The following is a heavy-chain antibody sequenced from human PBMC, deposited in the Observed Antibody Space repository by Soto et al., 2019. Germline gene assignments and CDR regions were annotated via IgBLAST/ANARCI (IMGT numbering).Heavy chain of an antibody. CDR1: GGSISSSSYY. D-gene: IGHD3-9*01. V-gene: IGHV4-39*01. Sequence: SETLSLTCTVSGGSISSSSYYWGWIRQPPGKGLEWIGSIYYSGSTYYNPSLKSRVTISVDTSKNQFSLKLSSVTAADTAVYYCARLDILTGYTKFDYWGQGTLVTVSS. CDR2: IYYSGST. CDR3: ARLDILTGYTKFDY. J-gene: IGHJ4*02.